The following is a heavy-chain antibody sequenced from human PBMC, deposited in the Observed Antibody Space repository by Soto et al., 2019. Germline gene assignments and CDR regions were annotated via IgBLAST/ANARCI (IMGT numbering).Heavy chain of an antibody. Sequence: AVTVSSRPSGFTFSSSAVQWVLQARGQRLEWRGWIVVCSGNTNYAQKFQERVTITTDMSTSTAYMELSSLRSEDTAVYYCAADTGQLSFDYWGQGTLVTVSS. CDR2: IVVCSGNT. CDR1: GFTFSSSA. D-gene: IGHD6-6*01. V-gene: IGHV1-58*01. J-gene: IGHJ4*02. CDR3: AADTGQLSFDY.